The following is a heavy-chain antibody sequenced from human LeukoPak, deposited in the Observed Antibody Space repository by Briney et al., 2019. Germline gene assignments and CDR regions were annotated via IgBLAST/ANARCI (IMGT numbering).Heavy chain of an antibody. J-gene: IGHJ6*03. CDR1: GFTFSSYS. D-gene: IGHD3-10*01. CDR3: ARETYYGSGSSHYYYYMDV. Sequence: LSGGSLRLSCAASGFTFSSYSMNWVRQAPGKGLEWVSYISGSSRTIYYADSVKGRFTISRDNAENSLYLQMNSLRAEDTAVYYCARETYYGSGSSHYYYYMDVWGKGTTVTVSS. CDR2: ISGSSRTI. V-gene: IGHV3-48*01.